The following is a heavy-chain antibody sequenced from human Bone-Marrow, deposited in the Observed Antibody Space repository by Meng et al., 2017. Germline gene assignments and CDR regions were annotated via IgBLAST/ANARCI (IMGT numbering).Heavy chain of an antibody. D-gene: IGHD1-26*01. V-gene: IGHV3-23*01. Sequence: GGSLRLSCAASGFTFSSYAMSWVRQAPGKGLEWVSAISGSGGSTYYADSVKGRFTISRDNSKNTLYLQMNSLRAEDTAVYYCATPLYSGSYLAQGYWGQGTLVTVSS. CDR1: GFTFSSYA. CDR3: ATPLYSGSYLAQGY. J-gene: IGHJ4*02. CDR2: ISGSGGST.